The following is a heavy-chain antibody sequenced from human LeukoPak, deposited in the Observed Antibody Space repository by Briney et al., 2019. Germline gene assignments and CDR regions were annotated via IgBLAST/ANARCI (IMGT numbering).Heavy chain of an antibody. J-gene: IGHJ4*02. D-gene: IGHD6-19*01. CDR1: GYTFTGYY. CDR2: INPNSGGT. V-gene: IGHV1-2*02. Sequence: ASVKVSCKASGYTFTGYYMHWVRQAPGQGLEWMGWINPNSGGTNYAQKFQGRVTMTRDTSISTAYMELSRLRSDDTVVYYCARCPSWLVPYFDYWGQGTLVTVSS. CDR3: ARCPSWLVPYFDY.